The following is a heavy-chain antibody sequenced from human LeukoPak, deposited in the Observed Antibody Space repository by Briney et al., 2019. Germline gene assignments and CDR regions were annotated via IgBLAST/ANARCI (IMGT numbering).Heavy chain of an antibody. CDR1: GGSISSGGYY. Sequence: SETLSLTCTVSGGSISSGGYYWSWIRQHPGKGLEWIGYIYYSGSTYYNPSLKSRVTISVDTSKIQFSLKLSSVTAADTAVYYCAREPRITMVRRVIIGYFDYWGQGTLVTVSS. CDR2: IYYSGST. D-gene: IGHD3-10*01. J-gene: IGHJ4*02. CDR3: AREPRITMVRRVIIGYFDY. V-gene: IGHV4-31*03.